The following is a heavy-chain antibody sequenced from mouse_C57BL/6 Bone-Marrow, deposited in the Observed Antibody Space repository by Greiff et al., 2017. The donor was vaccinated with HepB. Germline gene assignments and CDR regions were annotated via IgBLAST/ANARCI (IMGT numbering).Heavy chain of an antibody. J-gene: IGHJ3*01. CDR1: GFTFSDYY. D-gene: IGHD3-3*01. V-gene: IGHV5-16*01. CDR3: AREGPGFAY. CDR2: INYDGSST. Sequence: DVMLVESEGGLVQPGSSIKLSCTASGFTFSDYYMAWVRQVPEKGLEWVANINYDGSSTYYLDSLKSRFIISRDNAKNILYLQMSSLKSEDTATYYCAREGPGFAYWGQGTLVTVSA.